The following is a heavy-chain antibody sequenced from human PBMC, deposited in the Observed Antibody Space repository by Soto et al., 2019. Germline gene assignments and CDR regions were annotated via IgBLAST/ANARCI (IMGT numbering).Heavy chain of an antibody. J-gene: IGHJ4*02. D-gene: IGHD3-10*01. CDR2: ISDDGVSK. CDR1: GVTFSNYR. CDR3: ARAYYFGSGTSYTLYY. Sequence: GGSLRLSCAASGVTFSNYRMHWLRPDSRKGLEWVAAISDDGVSKYYADSVQGRFTISRDNSESAVFLQMNSLRPDDTALYFCARAYYFGSGTSYTLYYWGQGTQVTVSS. V-gene: IGHV3-30*03.